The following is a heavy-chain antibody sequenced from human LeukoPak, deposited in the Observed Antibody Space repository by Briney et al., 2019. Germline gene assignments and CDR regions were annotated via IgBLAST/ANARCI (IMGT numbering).Heavy chain of an antibody. J-gene: IGHJ5*02. CDR2: ISGSGGST. CDR3: ANQASSADYTITFGGVIVH. Sequence: GGSLRLSCAASGFTFSSYAMSWVRQAPGKGLEWVSAISGSGGSTYYADSVKGRFTISRDNSKNTLYLQMNSLRAEDTAVYYCANQASSADYTITFGGVIVHWGQGTLVTVSS. V-gene: IGHV3-23*01. D-gene: IGHD3-16*01. CDR1: GFTFSSYA.